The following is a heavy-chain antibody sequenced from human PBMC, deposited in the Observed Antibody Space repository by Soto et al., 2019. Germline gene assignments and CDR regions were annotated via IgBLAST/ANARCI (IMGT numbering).Heavy chain of an antibody. CDR3: AKDVDIVATGGSDY. D-gene: IGHD5-12*01. Sequence: EVQLVESGGGLVQPGGSLRLSCAASGFTFSSYSMNWVRQAPGKGLEWVSYISSSSSTTYYADSVKGRFTISRDNAKNSLYLQMNSLRDEDTAVYYCAKDVDIVATGGSDYWGQGTLVTVSS. J-gene: IGHJ4*02. V-gene: IGHV3-48*02. CDR2: ISSSSSTT. CDR1: GFTFSSYS.